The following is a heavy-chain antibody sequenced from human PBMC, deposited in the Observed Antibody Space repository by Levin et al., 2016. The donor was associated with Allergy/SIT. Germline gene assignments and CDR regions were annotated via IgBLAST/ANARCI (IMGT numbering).Heavy chain of an antibody. CDR3: ARTYDSSGYYVDFDY. Sequence: TCKGSGYSFTSYWIGWVRQMPGKGLEWMGIIYPGDSDTRYSPSFQGQVTISADKSISTAYLQWSSLKASDTAMYYCARTYDSSGYYVDFDYWGQGTLVTVSS. V-gene: IGHV5-51*01. D-gene: IGHD3-22*01. CDR1: GYSFTSYW. J-gene: IGHJ4*02. CDR2: IYPGDSDT.